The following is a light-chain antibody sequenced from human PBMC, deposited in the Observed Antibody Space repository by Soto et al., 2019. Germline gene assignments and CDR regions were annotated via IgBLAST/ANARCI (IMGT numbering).Light chain of an antibody. CDR3: RSYTSSSTQV. CDR2: DVS. Sequence: QSALTQPASVSGSPGQSITISCTGTSSDVGGYNYVSWYQQHPGKAPKLMIYDVSNRPSGVSNRFSGSKSGNTGSLTISGLQSEDEADDYFRSYTSSSTQVFGTGTKVTVL. J-gene: IGLJ1*01. CDR1: SSDVGGYNY. V-gene: IGLV2-14*01.